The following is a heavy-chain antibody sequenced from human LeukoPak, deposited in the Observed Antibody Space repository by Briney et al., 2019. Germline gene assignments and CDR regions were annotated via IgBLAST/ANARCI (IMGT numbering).Heavy chain of an antibody. CDR3: ARDRIVATIYGVYVDTAMVTDY. CDR2: ISAYNGNR. J-gene: IGHJ4*02. CDR1: GYTFISYG. Sequence: ASVKVSCKASGYTFISYGISWVRQAPGQGLEWMGWISAYNGNRNYVQKLQGRVTMTTDTSTSTAYMELRSLRSDDTAVYYCARDRIVATIYGVYVDTAMVTDYWGQGTLVTVSS. D-gene: IGHD5-18*01. V-gene: IGHV1-18*01.